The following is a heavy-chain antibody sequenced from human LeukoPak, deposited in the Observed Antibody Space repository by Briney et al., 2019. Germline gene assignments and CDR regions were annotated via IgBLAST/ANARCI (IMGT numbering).Heavy chain of an antibody. V-gene: IGHV5-51*01. CDR3: ARRSIAAADPFDY. Sequence: GESLKISCKGSGYSFSSYWIGWVRQMPGKGLEWMGNIYPGDSDTEYSPSFQGQVTISADKSIITAYLQWSSLKASDTAMYYCARRSIAAADPFDYWGQGTLVTVSS. D-gene: IGHD6-13*01. CDR1: GYSFSSYW. CDR2: IYPGDSDT. J-gene: IGHJ4*02.